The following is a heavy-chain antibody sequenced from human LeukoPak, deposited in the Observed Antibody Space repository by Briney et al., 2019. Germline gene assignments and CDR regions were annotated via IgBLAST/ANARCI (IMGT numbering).Heavy chain of an antibody. D-gene: IGHD4-23*01. CDR3: ARRDYGANPYFDY. J-gene: IGHJ4*02. Sequence: GQVTISADKSISTAYLQWSSLKASDTAMYYCARRDYGANPYFDYWGQGTLVTVSS. V-gene: IGHV5-51*01.